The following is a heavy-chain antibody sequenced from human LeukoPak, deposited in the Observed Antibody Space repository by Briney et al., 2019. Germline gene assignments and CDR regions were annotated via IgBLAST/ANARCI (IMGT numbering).Heavy chain of an antibody. V-gene: IGHV3-23*01. J-gene: IGHJ4*02. CDR2: ISGSGVTT. CDR3: AKESPHFDY. CDR1: GFTFSNYA. Sequence: GGSLRLSCAASGFTFSNYAMSWVRQAPGKGLEWVSTISGSGVTTYYVDSVKGRFTISRDNSKNTLYLQMNSLRAEDTAIFYCAKESPHFDYWGQGILVTVSS.